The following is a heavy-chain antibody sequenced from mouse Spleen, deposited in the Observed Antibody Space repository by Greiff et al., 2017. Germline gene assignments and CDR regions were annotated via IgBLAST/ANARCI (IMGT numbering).Heavy chain of an antibody. D-gene: IGHD2-5*01. CDR1: GFSLTSYA. J-gene: IGHJ4*01. V-gene: IGHV2-9-1*01. CDR3: AREGYYSNYDYAMDY. CDR2: IWTGGGT. Sequence: VMLVESGPGLVAPSQSLSITCTVSGFSLTSYAISWVRQPPGKGLEWLGVIWTGGGTNYNSALKSRLSISKDNSKSQVFLKMNSLQTDDTAKYYCAREGYYSNYDYAMDYWGQGTSVTVSS.